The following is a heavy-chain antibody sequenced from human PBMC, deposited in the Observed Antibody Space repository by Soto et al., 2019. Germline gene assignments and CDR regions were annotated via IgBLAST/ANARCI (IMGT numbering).Heavy chain of an antibody. J-gene: IGHJ6*02. CDR1: GFTFSSYW. V-gene: IGHV3-7*05. D-gene: IGHD6-13*01. Sequence: GSLRLSCAASGFTFSSYWMSWVRQAPGKGLEWVANIKQDGSEKYYVDSVKGRFTISRDNAKNSLYLQMNSLRAEDTAVYYCATYSSSTSRNYYYYGMDVWGQGTTVTVSS. CDR3: ATYSSSTSRNYYYYGMDV. CDR2: IKQDGSEK.